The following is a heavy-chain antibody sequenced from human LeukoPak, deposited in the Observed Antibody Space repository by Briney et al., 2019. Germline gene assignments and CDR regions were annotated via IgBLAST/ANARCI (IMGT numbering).Heavy chain of an antibody. D-gene: IGHD2-2*01. J-gene: IGHJ4*02. CDR3: ARDPGYCSSTSCERYFDY. V-gene: IGHV1-2*02. CDR2: INPNSGGT. CDR1: GYTFTGYY. Sequence: ASVKVSCKASGYTFTGYYMHWVRQAPGQGLEWMGWINPNSGGTNYAQKFQGRVTMTRDTSISTAYMELSRLRSDDPAVYYCARDPGYCSSTSCERYFDYWGQGTLVTVSS.